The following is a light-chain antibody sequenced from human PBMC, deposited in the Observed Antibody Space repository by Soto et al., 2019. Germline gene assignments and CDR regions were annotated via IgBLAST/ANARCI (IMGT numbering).Light chain of an antibody. J-gene: IGKJ2*01. CDR1: QAISYN. Sequence: TVMTQSPGTLSVSPGERATISCWASQAISYNVAWYQHFPGQAPRLLIHGASTRANGVPARFSGSRSGTEFTLTITSVQSEDFAPYYCQEYNDWPPNYAFGRGTRLEI. V-gene: IGKV3-15*01. CDR2: GAS. CDR3: QEYNDWPPNYA.